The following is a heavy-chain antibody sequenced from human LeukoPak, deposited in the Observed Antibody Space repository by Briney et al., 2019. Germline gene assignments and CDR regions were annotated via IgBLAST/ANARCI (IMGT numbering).Heavy chain of an antibody. J-gene: IGHJ4*01. Sequence: GGSLRLSCAASGFTVSSNYMSWVRQAPGKGLEWVSIIYSGGNTDYADSVKGRFIISRDSSKNTLSLQMNSLRVEDTAVYYCARDGSSGWYPHWGQGTLVTVSS. V-gene: IGHV3-53*01. CDR3: ARDGSSGWYPH. CDR2: IYSGGNT. D-gene: IGHD6-19*01. CDR1: GFTVSSNY.